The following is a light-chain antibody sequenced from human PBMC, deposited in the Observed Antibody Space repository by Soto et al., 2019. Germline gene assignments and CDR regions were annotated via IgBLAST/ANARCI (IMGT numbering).Light chain of an antibody. J-gene: IGLJ1*01. CDR2: DVS. CDR1: SSDVGYYNY. Sequence: QSALTQPPSASGSPGQSVTIACTGTSSDVGYYNYVSWYQQPPGKAPKLLIYDVSKRPSGVPDRFSGSKSGNTASLTVSGLQAEDEGDYYCSSYAGSNYPYVFGSGTQLTVL. V-gene: IGLV2-8*01. CDR3: SSYAGSNYPYV.